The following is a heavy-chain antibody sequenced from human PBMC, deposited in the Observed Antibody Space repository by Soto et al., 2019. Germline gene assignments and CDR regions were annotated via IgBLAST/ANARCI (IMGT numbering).Heavy chain of an antibody. CDR2: ISYDGSDI. D-gene: IGHD3-3*01. Sequence: PGGSLRLSCAASGFMFSTYAMHWVRQAPGKGLEWVAVISYDGSDIYYGDSGKGRFTISRDNSRNTLYLEMNSLQTEDTAVYYCASLEWESTGYADYWGQGTLVTVSS. CDR1: GFMFSTYA. CDR3: ASLEWESTGYADY. J-gene: IGHJ4*02. V-gene: IGHV3-30-3*01.